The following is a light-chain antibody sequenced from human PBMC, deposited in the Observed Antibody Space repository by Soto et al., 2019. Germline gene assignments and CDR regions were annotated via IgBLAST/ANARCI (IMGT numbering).Light chain of an antibody. V-gene: IGKV4-1*01. CDR1: QTVLDSSNNKDY. CDR2: WAS. Sequence: DIVMTQSPDSLAVSLGESATINCKSSQTVLDSSNNKDYLTWYQQKPGQPPKLLIYWASTREFGVPDRFSGSGSGTDFTLTVSSLQPEDFATYYCQQFDDSPFTFGPGTKVDI. CDR3: QQFDDSPFT. J-gene: IGKJ3*01.